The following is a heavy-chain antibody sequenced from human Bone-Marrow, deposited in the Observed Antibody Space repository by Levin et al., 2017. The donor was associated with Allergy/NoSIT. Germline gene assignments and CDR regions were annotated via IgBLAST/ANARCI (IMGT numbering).Heavy chain of an antibody. CDR2: ISWNSGSI. D-gene: IGHD3-10*01. Sequence: LSLTCAASGFTFDDYAMHWFRQAPGKGLEWVSGISWNSGSIGYADSVKGRFTISRDNAKNSLYLQMNSLRAEDTALYYCAKDRKTAPMVQGVDFDYWGQGTLVTVSS. CDR1: GFTFDDYA. V-gene: IGHV3-9*01. CDR3: AKDRKTAPMVQGVDFDY. J-gene: IGHJ4*02.